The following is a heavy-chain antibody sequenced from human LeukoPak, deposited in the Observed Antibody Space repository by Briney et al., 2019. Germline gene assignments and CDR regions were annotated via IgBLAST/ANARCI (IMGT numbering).Heavy chain of an antibody. CDR3: ARAPTLHSGSYYFGGDAFDI. Sequence: PGGSLRLSCAASGFTFSSYSMNWVRQAPGKGLEWVSSISSSSYIYYADSVKGRFAISRDNAKNSLYLQMNSLRAEDTAVYYCARAPTLHSGSYYFGGDAFDIWGQGTLVTVSS. CDR1: GFTFSSYS. CDR2: ISSSSYI. J-gene: IGHJ3*02. D-gene: IGHD1-26*01. V-gene: IGHV3-21*01.